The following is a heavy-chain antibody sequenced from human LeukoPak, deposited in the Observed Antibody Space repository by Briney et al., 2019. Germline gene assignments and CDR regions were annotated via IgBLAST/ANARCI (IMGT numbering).Heavy chain of an antibody. CDR3: ARVWELSFDY. Sequence: GGSLRLSCAASGFMFTSYSMNWVRQAPGKGLEWVAVSYSGGSRSYAESVKGRFTISRDNSQNTLYLQMNSLRAEDTAVYYCARVWELSFDYWGQGTLVTVSS. V-gene: IGHV3-53*01. J-gene: IGHJ4*02. CDR2: SYSGGSR. CDR1: GFMFTSYS. D-gene: IGHD1-26*01.